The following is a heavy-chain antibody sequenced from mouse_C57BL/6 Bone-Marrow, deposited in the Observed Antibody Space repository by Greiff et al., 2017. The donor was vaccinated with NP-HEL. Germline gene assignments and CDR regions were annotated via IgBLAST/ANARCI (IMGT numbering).Heavy chain of an antibody. CDR1: GYSFTGYF. D-gene: IGHD2-1*01. V-gene: IGHV1-20*01. J-gene: IGHJ1*03. CDR2: INPYNGDT. Sequence: EVKLQESGPELVKPGDSVKISCKASGYSFTGYFMNWVMQSHGKSLEWIGRINPYNGDTFYNQKFKGKATLTVDKSSSTAHMELRSLTSEDSAVYYCARWGGNYVGYFDVRGTGTTVTVSS. CDR3: ARWGGNYVGYFDV.